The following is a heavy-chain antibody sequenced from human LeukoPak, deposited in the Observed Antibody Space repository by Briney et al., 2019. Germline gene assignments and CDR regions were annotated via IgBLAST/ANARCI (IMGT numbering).Heavy chain of an antibody. CDR3: ARVRRIAAAALDAFDI. D-gene: IGHD6-13*01. CDR1: GFTFSSYS. V-gene: IGHV3-21*01. CDR2: ISSSSSYI. J-gene: IGHJ3*02. Sequence: PGGSLRLSCAASGFTFSSYSMNWVRQAPGKGLEWVSSISSSSSYIYYADSVKGRFTISRDNAKNSLYLQMNSLRAEDTAVYYCARVRRIAAAALDAFDIWGQGTMVTVSS.